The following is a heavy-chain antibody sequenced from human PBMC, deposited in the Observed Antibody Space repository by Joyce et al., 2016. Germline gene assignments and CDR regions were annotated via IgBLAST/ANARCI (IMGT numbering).Heavy chain of an antibody. CDR1: GFSLSSYW. Sequence: EVQLVESGGGLVQPGGSLRLSCAASGFSLSSYWIHWGRQVPGKVLVWVSRINYDGTDTTYECSVKGRFTISRDNAKNTLYLEMNSLRAEDTAVYYCARSPARNGANDYWGQGTLVTVSP. J-gene: IGHJ4*02. V-gene: IGHV3-74*01. CDR2: INYDGTDT. CDR3: ARSPARNGANDY. D-gene: IGHD4/OR15-4a*01.